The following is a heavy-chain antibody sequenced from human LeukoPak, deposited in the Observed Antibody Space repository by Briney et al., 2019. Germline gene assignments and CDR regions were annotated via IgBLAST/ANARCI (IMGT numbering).Heavy chain of an antibody. J-gene: IGHJ4*02. CDR3: ARDRGKDYFGD. CDR1: GLTFTNHG. V-gene: IGHV3-30*02. CDR2: VRNDGFDT. Sequence: GGSLRLSCVTSGLTFTNHGFHWLRQAAGKGLEWVAFVRNDGFDTYHSNSVKGRFCISRDDSRNTVYLQMNSLTAEDTALYYCARDRGKDYFGDWGQGTQVTVSS. D-gene: IGHD4-23*01.